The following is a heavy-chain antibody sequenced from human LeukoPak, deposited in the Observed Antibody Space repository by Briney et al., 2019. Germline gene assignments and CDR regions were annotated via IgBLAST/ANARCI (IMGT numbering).Heavy chain of an antibody. D-gene: IGHD3-10*01. V-gene: IGHV4-59*01. J-gene: IGHJ4*02. Sequence: SETLSLTCSVSGGSISSYYWTWIRQPPGKGLEWIGYVYFTGETNYDPSLESRVTMSVDTSKNQFSLRLISVAAADTAVYYCARDRVIRGIDYWGQGTLVTVSS. CDR1: GGSISSYY. CDR2: VYFTGET. CDR3: ARDRVIRGIDY.